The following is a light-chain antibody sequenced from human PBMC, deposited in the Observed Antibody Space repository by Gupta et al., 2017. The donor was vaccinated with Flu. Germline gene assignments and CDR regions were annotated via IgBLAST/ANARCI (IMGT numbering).Light chain of an antibody. CDR1: QSVSSSY. CDR2: GAS. J-gene: IGKJ3*01. CDR3: QQYGNSPRCT. V-gene: IGKV3-20*01. Sequence: EAVLTQSPGTLSLSPGEGATLSCRASQSVSSSYIAWYQQKPGQAPRLLIYGASTRATGIPDRFSGSGSGTDFSLTISRLEPEDFAVYYCQQYGNSPRCTFGPGTKVDFK.